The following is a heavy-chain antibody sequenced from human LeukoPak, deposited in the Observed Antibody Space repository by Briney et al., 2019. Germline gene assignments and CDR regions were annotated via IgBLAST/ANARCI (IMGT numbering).Heavy chain of an antibody. D-gene: IGHD3-9*01. J-gene: IGHJ4*02. CDR1: GFTFSSYW. V-gene: IGHV3-7*03. CDR3: ATILNYDILTGYNDY. CDR2: IKQDGSEK. Sequence: GGSLRLSCAASGFTFSSYWMSWVRQAPGKGLEWVANIKQDGSEKYYVDSVKGRFTISRDNAKNSLYLQMNSLRAEDTAVYYCATILNYDILTGYNDYWGQGTLVTVSS.